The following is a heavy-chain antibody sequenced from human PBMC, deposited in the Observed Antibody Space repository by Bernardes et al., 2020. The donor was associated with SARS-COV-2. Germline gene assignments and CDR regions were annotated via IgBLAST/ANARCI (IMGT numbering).Heavy chain of an antibody. J-gene: IGHJ6*02. D-gene: IGHD4-4*01. CDR1: GGSISSSNW. CDR3: ARVATVVYYYYYGMDV. Sequence: SETLSLTCAVSGGSISSSNWWSWVRQPPGKGLEWIGEIYHSGSTNYNPSLKSRVTISVDKSKNQFSLKLSSVTAADTAVYYCARVATVVYYYYYGMDVWGQGTTVTVSS. CDR2: IYHSGST. V-gene: IGHV4-4*02.